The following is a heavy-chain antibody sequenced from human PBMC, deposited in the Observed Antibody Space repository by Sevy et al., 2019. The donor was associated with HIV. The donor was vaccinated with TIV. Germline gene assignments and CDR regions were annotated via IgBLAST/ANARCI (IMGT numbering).Heavy chain of an antibody. V-gene: IGHV3-48*02. J-gene: IGHJ6*02. Sequence: GGSLRLSCEASVFTFSSYSMNWVRQAPGKGLEWLAYISTGGNIIYYAASAKGRFIISRDKTKRSLSLHMSSLSDEDKAVYFCARDLDGSYSIDNYYYGLAVWGQGTTVTVSS. CDR1: VFTFSSYS. CDR2: ISTGGNII. D-gene: IGHD2-15*01. CDR3: ARDLDGSYSIDNYYYGLAV.